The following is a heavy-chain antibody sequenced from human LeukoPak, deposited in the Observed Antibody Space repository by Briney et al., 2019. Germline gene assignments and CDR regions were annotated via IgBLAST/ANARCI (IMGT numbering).Heavy chain of an antibody. CDR3: ARGSATGLAY. Sequence: SETLSLTCSVSGGSISSFYWNWIRQPPGKGLEWIGYMSNSGSTNYNPSLKSRLTISVDTSKNHLSLRLSSVTAADTAVYYCARGSATGLAYWGQGTLVTVSS. CDR1: GGSISSFY. V-gene: IGHV4-59*01. D-gene: IGHD1-1*01. CDR2: MSNSGST. J-gene: IGHJ4*02.